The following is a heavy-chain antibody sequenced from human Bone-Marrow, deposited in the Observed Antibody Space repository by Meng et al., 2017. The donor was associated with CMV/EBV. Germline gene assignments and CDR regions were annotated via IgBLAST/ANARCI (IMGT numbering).Heavy chain of an antibody. D-gene: IGHD3-22*01. CDR1: AA. CDR3: ARGGNYYDSSGYYHGGIFDY. J-gene: IGHJ4*02. V-gene: IGHV6-1*01. CDR2: TYYRSKWYN. Sequence: AAWNWIRQYPSRGLEWLGRTYYRSKWYNDYAVSVKSRITINTDTSKNQFSLQLNSVTPEDTAVYYCARGGNYYDSSGYYHGGIFDYWGQGTLVTVSS.